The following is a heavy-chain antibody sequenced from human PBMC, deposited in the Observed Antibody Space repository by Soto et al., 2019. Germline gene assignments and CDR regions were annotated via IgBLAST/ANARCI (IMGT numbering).Heavy chain of an antibody. CDR1: GFTFSSYA. Sequence: GGSLRLSCAASGFTFSSYAMHWVRQAPGKGLEWVAVISYDGSNKYYADSVKGRFTISRDNSKNTLYLQMNSLRAEDTAVYYCARDYYDSSGYYYGMDVWGQGTTVTVSS. J-gene: IGHJ6*02. CDR3: ARDYYDSSGYYYGMDV. CDR2: ISYDGSNK. V-gene: IGHV3-30-3*01. D-gene: IGHD3-22*01.